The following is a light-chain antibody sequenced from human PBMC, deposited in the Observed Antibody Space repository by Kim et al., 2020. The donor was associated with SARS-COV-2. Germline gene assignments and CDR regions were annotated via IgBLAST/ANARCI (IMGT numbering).Light chain of an antibody. CDR1: QNISDI. CDR3: QQYNDWRT. J-gene: IGKJ2*01. V-gene: IGKV3-15*01. CDR2: DAS. Sequence: LSVAPGERAPLSCRASQNISDILACYQQKPGQAPRLLIYDASTRATDIPARFSGSGSGTEFTLTISSLQSEDCALYYCQQYNDWRTFGQGTKLEIK.